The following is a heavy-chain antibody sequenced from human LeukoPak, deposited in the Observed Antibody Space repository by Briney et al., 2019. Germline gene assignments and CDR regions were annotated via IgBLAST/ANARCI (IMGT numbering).Heavy chain of an antibody. V-gene: IGHV3-48*01. J-gene: IGHJ6*03. D-gene: IGHD3-16*01. Sequence: GGSLRLSCAASGFTFSSYWMHWVRQAPGKGLEWVSYISSSSSTIYYADSVKGRFTISRDNAKNSLYLQMNSLRAEDTAVYYCARGLKTFRGYMDVWGKGTTVTVSS. CDR1: GFTFSSYW. CDR3: ARGLKTFRGYMDV. CDR2: ISSSSSTI.